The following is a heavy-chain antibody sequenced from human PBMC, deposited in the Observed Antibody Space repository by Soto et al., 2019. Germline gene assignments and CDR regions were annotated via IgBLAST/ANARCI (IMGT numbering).Heavy chain of an antibody. CDR2: IYYSGST. Sequence: SETLSLTCTVSGGSISSSSYYWGWIRQPPGKGLEWIGGIYYSGSTYYNPSLKSRVTISVDTSKNQFSLKLSSVTAADTAVYYCASQTYYYDSRSFDYWGQGTLVTVSS. CDR3: ASQTYYYDSRSFDY. J-gene: IGHJ4*02. CDR1: GGSISSSSYY. V-gene: IGHV4-39*01. D-gene: IGHD3-22*01.